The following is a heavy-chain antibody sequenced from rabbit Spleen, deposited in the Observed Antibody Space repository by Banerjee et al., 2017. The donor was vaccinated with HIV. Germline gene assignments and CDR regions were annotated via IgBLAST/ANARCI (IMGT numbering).Heavy chain of an antibody. Sequence: QSLEESGGDLVKPGASLTLTCTASGVSFRISSYMCWVRQAPGKGLEWIACIDAGSSGFTYFATWAKGRFTISKTSSTTVTLQMTRLTAADTATYFCARDTASSFSSYGMDLWGPGTLVTVS. D-gene: IGHD8-1*01. CDR3: ARDTASSFSSYGMDL. J-gene: IGHJ6*01. CDR1: GVSFRISSY. V-gene: IGHV1S40*01. CDR2: IDAGSSGFT.